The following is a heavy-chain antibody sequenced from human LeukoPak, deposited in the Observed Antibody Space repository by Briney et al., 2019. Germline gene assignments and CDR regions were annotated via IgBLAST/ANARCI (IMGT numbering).Heavy chain of an antibody. CDR2: IKSRSERGTT. Sequence: GGAPRLSCVPSLDSPSVVCGSCGPDTLGGGVECLGRIKSRSERGTTHYAAAVKGRFTISRDDSKETVYLQMNSLTAEDTAVYYCTRVGTTWFHSWGQGTLVIVSS. V-gene: IGHV3-15*01. CDR1: DSPSVVCG. D-gene: IGHD1-26*01. J-gene: IGHJ5*01. CDR3: TRVGTTWFHS.